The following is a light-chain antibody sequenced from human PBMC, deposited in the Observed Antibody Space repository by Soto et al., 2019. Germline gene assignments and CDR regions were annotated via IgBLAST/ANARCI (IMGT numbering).Light chain of an antibody. Sequence: EIVLTQSPGTRSLSPGERATLSCRASQSVTSNYLAWYQHKPGQAPRLLIYGASFRATGIPDRFTGSGSGTEFTLTISRLQPEDFAVYYCQQYGTSPPRFTFGQGTKLEIK. CDR1: QSVTSNY. CDR2: GAS. J-gene: IGKJ2*01. CDR3: QQYGTSPPRFT. V-gene: IGKV3-20*01.